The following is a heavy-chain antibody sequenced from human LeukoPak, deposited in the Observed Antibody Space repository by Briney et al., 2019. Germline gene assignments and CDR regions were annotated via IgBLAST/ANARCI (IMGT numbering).Heavy chain of an antibody. Sequence: GGSLRLSCAASGFTFGNYALSWVRQAPGKGLEWVSVISGTGVSTYYADSVKGRFTISRDNSKNTLYLQINSLRAEDTAVYYCAKRSTYYYDSNGYSSDYFDYWGQGTLVTVSS. CDR3: AKRSTYYYDSNGYSSDYFDY. D-gene: IGHD3-22*01. CDR2: ISGTGVST. V-gene: IGHV3-23*01. CDR1: GFTFGNYA. J-gene: IGHJ4*02.